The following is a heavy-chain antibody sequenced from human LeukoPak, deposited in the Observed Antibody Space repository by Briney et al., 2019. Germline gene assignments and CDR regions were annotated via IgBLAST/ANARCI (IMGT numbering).Heavy chain of an antibody. D-gene: IGHD1-26*01. J-gene: IGHJ4*02. CDR2: IYYSGST. Sequence: SETLSLTCTVSGGSISTYYWSWIRQPPGRGLEWIGYIYYSGSTNYNPSLKSRVTISVDTSKNQFSLKQISVTAADTAVYYCARVGAGRGSQFDYWGQGTLVTVSS. V-gene: IGHV4-59*01. CDR3: ARVGAGRGSQFDY. CDR1: GGSISTYY.